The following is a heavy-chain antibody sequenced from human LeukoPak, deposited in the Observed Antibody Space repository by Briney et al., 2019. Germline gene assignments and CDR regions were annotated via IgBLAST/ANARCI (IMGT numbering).Heavy chain of an antibody. D-gene: IGHD3-22*01. V-gene: IGHV3-30*04. CDR2: ISYDGSNK. CDR1: GFTFSSYA. Sequence: PGGSLRLSCAASGFTFSSYAMHWVRQAPGKGLEWVAVISYDGSNKYYADSVKGRFTISRDNSKDTLYLQMNSLRAEDTAVYYCAREAAAYYDSSGPNDYWGQGTLVTVSS. CDR3: AREAAAYYDSSGPNDY. J-gene: IGHJ4*02.